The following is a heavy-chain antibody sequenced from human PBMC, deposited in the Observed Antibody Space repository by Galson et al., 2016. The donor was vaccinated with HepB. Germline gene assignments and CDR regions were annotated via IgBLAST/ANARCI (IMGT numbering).Heavy chain of an antibody. D-gene: IGHD2-2*01. Sequence: QSGAEVKKPGASVKVSCKASGYTFTAYPMHWVRQAPGQRFEWMGWIIPGNGNTKYSQNFQGRITITRDTSASTGYMELSSLRSEDTAVYYCARASNYCSSPSCPRLGMDVWGHGTTVTVSS. J-gene: IGHJ6*02. V-gene: IGHV1-3*01. CDR3: ARASNYCSSPSCPRLGMDV. CDR2: IIPGNGNT. CDR1: GYTFTAYP.